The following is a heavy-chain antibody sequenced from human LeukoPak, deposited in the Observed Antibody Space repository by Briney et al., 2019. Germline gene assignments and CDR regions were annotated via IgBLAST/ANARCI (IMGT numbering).Heavy chain of an antibody. V-gene: IGHV1-69*06. CDR3: ATLGGPWGDPELRDAFDI. D-gene: IGHD1-26*01. CDR1: GGTFSSYA. J-gene: IGHJ3*02. CDR2: IIPIFGTA. Sequence: SVTVSCKASGGTFSSYAISWVRQAPGQGLEWMGGIIPIFGTANYAQKFQGRVTMTEDTSTDTAYMELSGLRSEDTAVYYCATLGGPWGDPELRDAFDIWGQGTMVTVSS.